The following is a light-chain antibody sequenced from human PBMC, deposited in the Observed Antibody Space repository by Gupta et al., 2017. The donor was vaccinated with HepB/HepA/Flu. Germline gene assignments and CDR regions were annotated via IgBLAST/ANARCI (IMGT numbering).Light chain of an antibody. V-gene: IGKV1-33*01. CDR2: DTS. CDR1: QDISKS. Sequence: IQMTQSPSSLSASIVVRVTITCQASQDISKSLNWYQQKSGQAPKLLMYDTSSLETGVPPRFSGSGSGTVFILTISSLQPEDAATYYCQQYDDLPRTFGQGTQLEIK. CDR3: QQYDDLPRT. J-gene: IGKJ5*01.